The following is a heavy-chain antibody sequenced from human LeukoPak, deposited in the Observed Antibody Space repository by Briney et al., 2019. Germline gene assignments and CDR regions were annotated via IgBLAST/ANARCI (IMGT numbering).Heavy chain of an antibody. CDR2: IYYSGST. J-gene: IGHJ3*02. V-gene: IGHV4-59*12. CDR3: ARERKRMGATSDAFDI. D-gene: IGHD1-26*01. Sequence: SETLSLTCTVSGGSISSYYWSWIRQPPGKGLEWIAYIYYSGSTSYNPSLKSRVTISVDTSKNQFSLKLSSVTAADTAVYYCARERKRMGATSDAFDIWGQGTMVTVSS. CDR1: GGSISSYY.